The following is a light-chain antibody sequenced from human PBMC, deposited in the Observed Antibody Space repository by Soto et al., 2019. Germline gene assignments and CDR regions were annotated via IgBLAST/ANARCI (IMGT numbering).Light chain of an antibody. J-gene: IGKJ2*01. Sequence: DIQMTQSPSTLSASVGDRVTITCRASQSISSWLAWYQQKPRKAPKLLIYDASSLESGVPSRFSGSGSGTEFTLTISSLQPDDFATYYCQQYNSYSLFGQGTKLEIK. CDR1: QSISSW. V-gene: IGKV1-5*01. CDR3: QQYNSYSL. CDR2: DAS.